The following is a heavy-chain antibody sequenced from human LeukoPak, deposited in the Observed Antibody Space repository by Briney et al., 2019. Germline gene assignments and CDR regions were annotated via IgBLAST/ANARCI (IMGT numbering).Heavy chain of an antibody. D-gene: IGHD3-3*01. J-gene: IGHJ4*02. Sequence: PGGSLRLSCAASGFTFSGYSMNWVRQAPGKGLEWVSYISSSSNKIYYADSVKGRFITSRDNAKNSLYLQMNSLRDEDTAVYYCARSDLRFLESLDYWGQGTLVTVSS. CDR3: ARSDLRFLESLDY. CDR1: GFTFSGYS. CDR2: ISSSSNKI. V-gene: IGHV3-48*02.